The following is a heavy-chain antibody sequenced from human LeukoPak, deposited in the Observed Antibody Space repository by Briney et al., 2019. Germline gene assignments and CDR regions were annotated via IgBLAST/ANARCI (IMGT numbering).Heavy chain of an antibody. CDR2: INPNSGGT. Sequence: ASVKVSCKASGYTFTDYYIHWVRQAPGQGLEWMGWINPNSGGTNYGQNIQGRVTITRDTSISTAYMELSSLRFDDTAMYYCARHVGYSNWFDPWGQGTLVTVSS. CDR3: ARHVGYSNWFDP. CDR1: GYTFTDYY. V-gene: IGHV1-2*02. J-gene: IGHJ5*02. D-gene: IGHD2-15*01.